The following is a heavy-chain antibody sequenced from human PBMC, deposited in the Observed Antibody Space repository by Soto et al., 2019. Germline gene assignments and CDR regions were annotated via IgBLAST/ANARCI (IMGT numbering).Heavy chain of an antibody. V-gene: IGHV3-49*03. D-gene: IGHD3-22*01. J-gene: IGHJ4*02. CDR1: GFTVCDYA. CDR3: TRDHAEYTMIVVVPDY. Sequence: PGGSLRLSCTASGFTVCDYAMSWFRQAPGKGLEWVGFIRSKAYGGTTEYAASVKGRFTISRDDSKSIAYLQMNSLKTEDTAVYYCTRDHAEYTMIVVVPDYWGQGTLVTVSS. CDR2: IRSKAYGGTT.